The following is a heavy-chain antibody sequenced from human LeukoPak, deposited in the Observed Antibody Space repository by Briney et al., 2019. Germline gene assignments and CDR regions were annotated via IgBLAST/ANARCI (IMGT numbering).Heavy chain of an antibody. V-gene: IGHV1-2*02. D-gene: IGHD4-17*01. CDR1: GYTVTGYY. Sequence: ASVKVSCKTSGYTVTGYYIHWLRQAPGQGLEWMGWITPNSDGTDHAQKFQGRVTMTRDTSITTAYMELSSLRSDDTAVYYCARDWGNYGDYDYWGQGTLVTVSS. CDR3: ARDWGNYGDYDY. J-gene: IGHJ4*02. CDR2: ITPNSDGT.